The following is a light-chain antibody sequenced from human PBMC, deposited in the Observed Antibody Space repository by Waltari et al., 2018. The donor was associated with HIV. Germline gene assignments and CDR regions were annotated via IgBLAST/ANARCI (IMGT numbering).Light chain of an antibody. CDR3: MLFFRTSYL. CDR1: TGPVGSGHY. Sequence: QTVVTQEPSMTVSPGGTVTLTCSSATGPVGSGHYVKWFQQKPGQPPRPLIYSSTRRHPLTPERFSASLVGDRAALTLSNVWPEDQADYYCMLFFRTSYLFGGGTRVTVL. V-gene: IGLV7-43*01. CDR2: SST. J-gene: IGLJ2*01.